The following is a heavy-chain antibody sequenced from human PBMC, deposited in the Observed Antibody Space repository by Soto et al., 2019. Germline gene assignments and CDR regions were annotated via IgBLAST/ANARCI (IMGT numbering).Heavy chain of an antibody. J-gene: IGHJ4*02. CDR3: ASGIAAADGFDY. D-gene: IGHD6-13*01. CDR1: SGSFSGYH. V-gene: IGHV4-34*01. CDR2: INYSGGT. Sequence: SETLSLTCAVYSGSFSGYHWNWIRQPPGKGLEWIGYINYSGGTNYSPSLKSRVTISVDTSKNQFSLKLSSVTAADTAVYYCASGIAAADGFDYWGQGTLVTVSS.